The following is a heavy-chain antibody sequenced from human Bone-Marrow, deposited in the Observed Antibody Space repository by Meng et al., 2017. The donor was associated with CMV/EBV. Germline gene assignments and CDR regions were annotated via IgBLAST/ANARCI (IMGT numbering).Heavy chain of an antibody. CDR1: GFTFGDYA. J-gene: IGHJ6*02. D-gene: IGHD3-3*01. CDR3: TRVRDYDFWSGYWDYYYYYGMDV. CDR2: IRSKAYGGTT. V-gene: IGHV3-49*04. Sequence: GGSLRLSCTASGFTFGDYAMSWVRQAPGKGLEWVGFIRSKAYGGTTEYAASVKGRFTISRDDSKSIAYLQMNSLKTEDTAVYYCTRVRDYDFWSGYWDYYYYYGMDVWGQGTTVTVSS.